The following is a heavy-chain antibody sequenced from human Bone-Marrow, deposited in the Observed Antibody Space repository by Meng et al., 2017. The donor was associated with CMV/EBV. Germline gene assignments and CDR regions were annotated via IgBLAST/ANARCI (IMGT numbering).Heavy chain of an antibody. CDR1: GDTFSSYA. Sequence: SVKVSCKASGDTFSSYAISWVRQAPGQGLEWMGGIIPIFGTANYAQKFQGRVTITTDESTSTAYMELSSLRSEDTAVYYCASRWGIAAAGTYFQHWGQGTLVTVSS. CDR3: ASRWGIAAAGTYFQH. CDR2: IIPIFGTA. V-gene: IGHV1-69*05. D-gene: IGHD6-13*01. J-gene: IGHJ1*01.